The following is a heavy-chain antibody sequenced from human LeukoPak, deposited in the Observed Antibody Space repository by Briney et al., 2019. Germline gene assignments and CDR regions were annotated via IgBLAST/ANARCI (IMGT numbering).Heavy chain of an antibody. V-gene: IGHV1-3*01. J-gene: IGHJ6*04. CDR1: GYTFTSYA. Sequence: ASVEVSCKASGYTFTSYAMHWVRQAPGQRLEWMGWINAGNGNTKYSQKFQGRVTITRDTSASTAYMELSSLRSEDTAVYYCARIHSLSYYYGMDVWGKGTTVTVSS. D-gene: IGHD3-16*02. CDR3: ARIHSLSYYYGMDV. CDR2: INAGNGNT.